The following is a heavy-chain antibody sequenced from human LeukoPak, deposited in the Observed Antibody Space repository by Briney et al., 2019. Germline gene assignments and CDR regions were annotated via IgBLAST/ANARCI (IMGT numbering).Heavy chain of an antibody. V-gene: IGHV3-23*01. CDR3: VKDRRYAGNSALSCFDS. J-gene: IGHJ5*01. CDR1: GFTFSNYA. D-gene: IGHD4-23*01. Sequence: GGSLRLSCAASGFTFSNYAMTWVRQAPGKGLEWVSTISGTGGFTTSTYYADSVKGRFTISRDNSYNKLYLQMDGLRADDTAVYYCVKDRRYAGNSALSCFDSWRQGPLVTVSS. CDR2: ISGTGGFTTST.